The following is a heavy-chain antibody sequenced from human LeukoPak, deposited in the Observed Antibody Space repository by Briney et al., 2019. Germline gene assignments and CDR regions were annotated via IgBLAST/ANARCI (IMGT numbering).Heavy chain of an antibody. V-gene: IGHV1-69*13. CDR1: GGTFNSFA. CDR3: ARASFPFLEWTTSIPFDV. D-gene: IGHD3-3*02. Sequence: GASVKVSCKASGGTFNSFALSWVRQAPGQGLEWMGGIIPIYPTTDYAQKFQGRVTISADESRGTVSIELSNLRSEDTAVYYCARASFPFLEWTTSIPFDVWGQGTLVIVSS. CDR2: IIPIYPTT. J-gene: IGHJ3*01.